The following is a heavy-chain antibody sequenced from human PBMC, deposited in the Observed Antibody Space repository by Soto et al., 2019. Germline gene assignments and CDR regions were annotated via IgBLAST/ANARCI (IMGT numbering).Heavy chain of an antibody. V-gene: IGHV2-5*02. D-gene: IGHD2-8*01. CDR2: IYWDGDN. CDR1: GFSLTTSGVS. J-gene: IGHJ4*02. CDR3: AHSRWSYYFDY. Sequence: QITLKESGPTLVKPTQTLTLTCTFSGFSLTTSGVSVGWIRQRPGRALEWLALIYWDGDNRYSPSLRSRLTITKDTSKNQVVLTMTNMDPVDTATYFCAHSRWSYYFDYWGQGTLLTVSS.